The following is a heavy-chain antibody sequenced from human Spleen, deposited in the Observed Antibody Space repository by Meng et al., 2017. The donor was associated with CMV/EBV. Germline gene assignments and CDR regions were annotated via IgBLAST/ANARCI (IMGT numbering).Heavy chain of an antibody. V-gene: IGHV3-49*04. CDR3: SRVLIVVVTSGIWERTFDV. J-gene: IGHJ3*01. Sequence: GESLKISCTASGFTFADYAINWVRQAPGKGLEWLGFISPSAHGGAPHHAASVTGRFTFSRDDSKSIAYLQMNSLESEDTAVYYCSRVLIVVVTSGIWERTFDVWGLGTMVTVSS. CDR2: ISPSAHGGAP. CDR1: GFTFADYA. D-gene: IGHD2-2*01.